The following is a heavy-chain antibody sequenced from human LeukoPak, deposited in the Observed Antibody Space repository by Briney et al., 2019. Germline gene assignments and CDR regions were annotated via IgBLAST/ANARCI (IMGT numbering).Heavy chain of an antibody. CDR1: GGTFSSYA. J-gene: IGHJ6*03. D-gene: IGHD3-3*01. Sequence: GSSVKVSCKASGGTFSSYAISWVRQAPGQGLEWMGGIIPIFGTANYAQKFQGRVTITADKSTSTAYMELSSLRSEDTAVYYCARGRYYDFWSVSGPLKVSGMDVWGKGTTVTVSS. CDR2: IIPIFGTA. V-gene: IGHV1-69*06. CDR3: ARGRYYDFWSVSGPLKVSGMDV.